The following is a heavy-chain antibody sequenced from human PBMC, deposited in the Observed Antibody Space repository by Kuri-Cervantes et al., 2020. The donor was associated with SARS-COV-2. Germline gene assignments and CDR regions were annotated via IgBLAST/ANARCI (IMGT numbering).Heavy chain of an antibody. D-gene: IGHD2-2*01. CDR1: GGSFSGYY. Sequence: LSCAVYGGSFSGYYWSWIRQSPGKGLGWIGEISHSGRTNYNPSLKRRVTISVDTSKNQFSLKLSSVTAADTAVYYCARGARYCSSTSCPVWFDPWGQGTLVTVSS. CDR2: ISHSGRT. J-gene: IGHJ5*02. V-gene: IGHV4-34*01. CDR3: ARGARYCSSTSCPVWFDP.